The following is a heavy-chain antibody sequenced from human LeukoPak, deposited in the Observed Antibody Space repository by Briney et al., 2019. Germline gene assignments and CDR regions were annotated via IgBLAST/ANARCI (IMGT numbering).Heavy chain of an antibody. J-gene: IGHJ1*01. CDR2: IIPIFGTA. V-gene: IGHV1-69*01. D-gene: IGHD2-2*02. CDR1: GGTFSSYA. Sequence: GSSLKVSCKASGGTFSSYAISWVRQAPGQGLEWMGGIIPIFGTAYYAQKFQGRVTLSADESTSTAYMELSSLRSEDTAVYYGARGVGFVVVPAAIQVEYFQHWGQSTLVTVSS. CDR3: ARGVGFVVVPAAIQVEYFQH.